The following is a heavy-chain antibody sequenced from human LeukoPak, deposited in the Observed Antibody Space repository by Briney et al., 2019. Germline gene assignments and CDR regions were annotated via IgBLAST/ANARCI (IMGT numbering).Heavy chain of an antibody. V-gene: IGHV3-74*01. CDR1: GFTFSSYW. CDR2: INSDGSST. J-gene: IGHJ4*02. D-gene: IGHD6-19*01. CDR3: ARVMRGSGRTLYYFDY. Sequence: PGGSLRLSCAASGFTFSSYWMHWVRQAPGKGLVWVSRINSDGSSTSYADSVKGRFTISRDNAKNTLYLQMNSLRAEDTAVYYCARVMRGSGRTLYYFDYWGQGTLVTVSS.